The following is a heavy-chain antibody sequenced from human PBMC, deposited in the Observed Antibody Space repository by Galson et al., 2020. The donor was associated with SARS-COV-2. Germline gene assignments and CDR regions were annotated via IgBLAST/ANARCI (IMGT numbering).Heavy chain of an antibody. CDR1: GFSFDDYA. Sequence: SLKISCVASGFSFDDYAMHWVRLAPGKGLEWVSSISWNSGHIAYTDSVKGRFTISRDNAKNSLFLQMNSLRPEDTAFYYCAKEKTSGWDSLYFFDYWGQGALVTVSS. CDR3: AKEKTSGWDSLYFFDY. V-gene: IGHV3-9*01. D-gene: IGHD6-19*01. CDR2: ISWNSGHI. J-gene: IGHJ4*02.